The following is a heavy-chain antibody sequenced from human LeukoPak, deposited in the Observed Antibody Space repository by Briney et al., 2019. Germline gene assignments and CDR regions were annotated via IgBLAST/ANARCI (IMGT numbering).Heavy chain of an antibody. Sequence: PGGSLRLSCAASGFTFSDYYMSWIRQAPVKGLEWLSYIDSSSNYIKYADSVKGRFPISRDNAKNSLYLQMNALRAEDTAVYYCARGGFPDYWGQGTLVIVSS. V-gene: IGHV3-11*06. J-gene: IGHJ4*02. CDR1: GFTFSDYY. CDR2: IDSSSNYI. CDR3: ARGGFPDY.